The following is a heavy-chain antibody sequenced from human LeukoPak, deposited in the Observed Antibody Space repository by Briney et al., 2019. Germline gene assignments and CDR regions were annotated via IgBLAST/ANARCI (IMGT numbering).Heavy chain of an antibody. CDR2: ISGSGGST. D-gene: IGHD3/OR15-3a*01. V-gene: IGHV3-23*01. Sequence: AGGSLRPSCAASGFTFSSYAMSWVRQAPGKGLEWVSAISGSGGSTYYADSVKGRFTISRDNSKNTLYLQMNSLRAEDTAVYYCAKIMFSGYYFDYWGQGTLVTVSS. J-gene: IGHJ4*02. CDR1: GFTFSSYA. CDR3: AKIMFSGYYFDY.